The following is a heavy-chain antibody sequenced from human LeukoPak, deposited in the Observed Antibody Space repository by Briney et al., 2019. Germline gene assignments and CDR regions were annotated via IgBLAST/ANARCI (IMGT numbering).Heavy chain of an antibody. CDR2: IHYSGST. CDR3: ARDHSSSSEDY. V-gene: IGHV4-39*07. D-gene: IGHD6-13*01. Sequence: SETLSLTCTVSGGSISSSSYYWAWIRQPPGKGLEWIGSIHYSGSTYYNPSLKSRVTISVDTSKNQFSLKLNSVTAADTAVYYCARDHSSSSEDYWGQGTLVTVSS. J-gene: IGHJ4*02. CDR1: GGSISSSSYY.